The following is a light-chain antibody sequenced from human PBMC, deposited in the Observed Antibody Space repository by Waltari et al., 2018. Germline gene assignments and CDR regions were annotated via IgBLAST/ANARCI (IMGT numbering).Light chain of an antibody. CDR3: QVWDSGSDHYV. Sequence: SYVLTQPPSVSVAPGQTARISCDGTNIGSKNVTWYQQKPGQAPVLVVYDDGDRPSGIPERFSGSNSGNTATLTISRVDAGDEADYYCQVWDSGSDHYVFGTVTKVTVL. CDR2: DDG. V-gene: IGLV3-21*02. J-gene: IGLJ1*01. CDR1: NIGSKN.